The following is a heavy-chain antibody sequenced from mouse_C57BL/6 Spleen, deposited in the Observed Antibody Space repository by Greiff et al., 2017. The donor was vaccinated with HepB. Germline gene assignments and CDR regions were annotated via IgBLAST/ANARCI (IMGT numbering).Heavy chain of an antibody. D-gene: IGHD2-3*01. V-gene: IGHV1-52*01. J-gene: IGHJ4*01. Sequence: QVQLQQPGAELVRPGSSVKLSCKASGYTFTSYWMHWVKQRPIQGLEWIGNIDPSDSETHYNQKFKDKATLTVDKSSSTAYMQLSSLTSEDSAVYYCARHDDGYYSAMDYWGQGTSVTVSS. CDR1: GYTFTSYW. CDR2: IDPSDSET. CDR3: ARHDDGYYSAMDY.